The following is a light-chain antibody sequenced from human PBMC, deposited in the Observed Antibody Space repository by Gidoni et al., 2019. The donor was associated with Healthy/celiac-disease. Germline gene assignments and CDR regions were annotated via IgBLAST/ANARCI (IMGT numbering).Light chain of an antibody. J-gene: IGLJ3*02. CDR1: SSNIGSNY. Sequence: QSVLTQPPSASGTPGQRVTISCSGSSSNIGSNYVYWYQQLQGTAPKLLIYRNNQRPSGVPDRFSGYKSGTSASLAISGLRYEDEADYYCAAWDDSLSGWVFGGGTKLTVL. CDR2: RNN. V-gene: IGLV1-47*01. CDR3: AAWDDSLSGWV.